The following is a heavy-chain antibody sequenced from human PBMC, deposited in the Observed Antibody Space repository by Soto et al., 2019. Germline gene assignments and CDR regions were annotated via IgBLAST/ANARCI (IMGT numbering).Heavy chain of an antibody. D-gene: IGHD3-16*01. V-gene: IGHV3-7*05. CDR2: IKEDGSEA. CDR1: GFTFSTYW. Sequence: EVQLVESGGGLVQPGGSLRLSCAASGFTFSTYWMNWVRQAPGKGLEWVANIKEDGSEAYYVDSVKGRFTISRDNAKNLLYLDMNSLRGEDTAVYYCARDWGAPGRGSALGYYYHFGMDVWGQGNTVTVPS. J-gene: IGHJ6*02. CDR3: ARDWGAPGRGSALGYYYHFGMDV.